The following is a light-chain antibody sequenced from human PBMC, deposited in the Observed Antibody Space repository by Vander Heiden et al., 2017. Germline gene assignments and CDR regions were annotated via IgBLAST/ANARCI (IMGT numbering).Light chain of an antibody. J-gene: IGKJ1*01. CDR1: QSISSW. Sequence: DIQMTQSPSTLSASVGDRVTITCRASQSISSWLAWYQQKPGKAPKLLIYDASSLESGVPARFSGSGSGTEFTLTISSLQPDDFATYYCQQYNRYSTWTFGQGTKVEIK. V-gene: IGKV1-5*01. CDR2: DAS. CDR3: QQYNRYSTWT.